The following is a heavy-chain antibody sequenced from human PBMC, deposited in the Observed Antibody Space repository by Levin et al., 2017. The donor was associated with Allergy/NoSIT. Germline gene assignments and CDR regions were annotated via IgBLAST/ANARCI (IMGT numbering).Heavy chain of an antibody. J-gene: IGHJ4*02. V-gene: IGHV4-39*01. CDR1: GGSISSSSFY. Sequence: SETLSLTCTVSGGSISSSSFYWGWIRQPPVKGLEWIGSIYYSGSTYYNPSLKSRVTISVDTSKNQFSLKLYSVTAADTAVYYCARASRGGYNYGHTFDYWGQGTLVTVSS. CDR3: ARASRGGYNYGHTFDY. CDR2: IYYSGST. D-gene: IGHD5-18*01.